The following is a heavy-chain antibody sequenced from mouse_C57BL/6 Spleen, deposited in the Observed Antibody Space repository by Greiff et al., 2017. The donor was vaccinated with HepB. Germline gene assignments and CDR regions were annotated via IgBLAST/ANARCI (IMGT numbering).Heavy chain of an antibody. Sequence: EVKVVESGGGLVKPGGSLKLSCAASGFTFSDYGMHWVRQAPEKGLEWVAYISSGSSTIYYADTVKGRFTISRDNAKNTLFLQMTSLRSEDTAMYYCARKEITGRDWYFDVWGTGTTVTVSS. CDR1: GFTFSDYG. J-gene: IGHJ1*03. CDR3: ARKEITGRDWYFDV. V-gene: IGHV5-17*01. CDR2: ISSGSSTI. D-gene: IGHD4-1*01.